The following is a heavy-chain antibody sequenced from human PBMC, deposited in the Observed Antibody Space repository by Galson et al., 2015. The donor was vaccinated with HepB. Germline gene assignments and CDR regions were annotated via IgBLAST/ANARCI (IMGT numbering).Heavy chain of an antibody. CDR3: ARPPLVVDTAHDALEF. Sequence: CATSGFHFSSYGMHWVRQAPGKGLEWVSLIWHDGSEKYYTESVKGRFTISRDNSREMVYLQMNNLRVDDTAIYYCARPPLVVDTAHDALEFWGRGTVVTVSS. J-gene: IGHJ3*01. CDR2: IWHDGSEK. V-gene: IGHV3-33*08. D-gene: IGHD2-21*02. CDR1: GFHFSSYG.